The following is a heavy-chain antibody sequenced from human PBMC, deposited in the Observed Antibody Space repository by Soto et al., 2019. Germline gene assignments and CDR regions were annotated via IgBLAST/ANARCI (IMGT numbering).Heavy chain of an antibody. V-gene: IGHV4-31*03. CDR3: ARENTYYYDSGTYFFDS. Sequence: QVQLQESGPGLVKPSQTLSLTCTVSGGSISSGDYYWTWIRQHPGKGLEWIGYMYHSGSTYYKSSLKSRVTISVNTSENQFSLKLTSVTAADTAVYYCARENTYYYDSGTYFFDSWGQGTLVTVSS. J-gene: IGHJ4*02. D-gene: IGHD3-10*01. CDR2: MYHSGST. CDR1: GGSISSGDYY.